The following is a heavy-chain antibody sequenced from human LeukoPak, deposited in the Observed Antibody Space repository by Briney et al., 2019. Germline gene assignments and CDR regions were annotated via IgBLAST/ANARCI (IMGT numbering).Heavy chain of an antibody. CDR1: GFTFSSYG. V-gene: IGHV3-30*18. CDR2: ISYDGSNK. Sequence: GGSLRLSCAASGFTFSSYGMHWVRQAPGKGLEWVAVISYDGSNKYYADSVKGRFTISRDNSKNTLYLQMNSLRAEDTAVYYCAKDRVVGAVAGILDYWGQGTLVTVSS. CDR3: AKDRVVGAVAGILDY. D-gene: IGHD6-19*01. J-gene: IGHJ4*02.